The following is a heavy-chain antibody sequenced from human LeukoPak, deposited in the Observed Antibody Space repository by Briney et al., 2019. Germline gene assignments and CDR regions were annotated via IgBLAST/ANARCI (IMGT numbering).Heavy chain of an antibody. J-gene: IGHJ3*01. CDR1: GGSISSSDYW. V-gene: IGHV4-39*02. D-gene: IGHD3-22*01. Sequence: PSETLSLTCPVSGGSISSSDYWWGWIRQPPGKGLEWIGSIFYTGSTHYNPSLRSRVTISVDTSKNQFSLELRSVAAADTAVYYCARDNYYEGAFDVWGQGTMVTVSS. CDR3: ARDNYYEGAFDV. CDR2: IFYTGST.